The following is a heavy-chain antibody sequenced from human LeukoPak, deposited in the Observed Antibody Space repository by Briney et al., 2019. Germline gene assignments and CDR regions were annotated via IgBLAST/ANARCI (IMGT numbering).Heavy chain of an antibody. J-gene: IGHJ6*03. V-gene: IGHV1-2*02. CDR3: ARVTEVRTVSYYHYYMDV. CDR2: VNPDSGTT. CDR1: GYTFTGYY. Sequence: ASVKVSCKASGYTFTGYYMHWVRQAPGHGLEWMGWVNPDSGTTKYAENFQGRVTMTRDTSINTAYMELSRLRFDDTAVYYCARVTEVRTVSYYHYYMDVWGKGTTVTVSS. D-gene: IGHD4/OR15-4a*01.